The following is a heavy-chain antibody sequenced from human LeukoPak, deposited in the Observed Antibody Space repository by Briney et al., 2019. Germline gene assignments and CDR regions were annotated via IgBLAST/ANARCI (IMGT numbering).Heavy chain of an antibody. Sequence: GGSLRLSCAASGFTFSSYAMSWVRQAPGKGLEWVSAISGSGGSTYYADSVKGRFTISRDNAKNSLYLQMSGLRAEDTAVYYCARANILPGYSLFDYWGQGTLVTVSS. J-gene: IGHJ4*02. CDR2: ISGSGGST. CDR3: ARANILPGYSLFDY. CDR1: GFTFSSYA. D-gene: IGHD3-9*01. V-gene: IGHV3-23*01.